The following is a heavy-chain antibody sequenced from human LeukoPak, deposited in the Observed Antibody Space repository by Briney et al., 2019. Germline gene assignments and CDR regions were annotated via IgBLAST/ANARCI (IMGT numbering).Heavy chain of an antibody. CDR1: GYTFTGYY. D-gene: IGHD1-1*01. Sequence: GASVKVSCKASGYTFTGYYMHWVRQAPGQGLEWMGWINPNSGGTNYAQKFQGRVTMTRHTSISTAYMELSRLRSDDTAVYYCARENWNDVHYYYYYMDVWGKGTTVTVSS. V-gene: IGHV1-2*02. CDR3: ARENWNDVHYYYYYMDV. CDR2: INPNSGGT. J-gene: IGHJ6*03.